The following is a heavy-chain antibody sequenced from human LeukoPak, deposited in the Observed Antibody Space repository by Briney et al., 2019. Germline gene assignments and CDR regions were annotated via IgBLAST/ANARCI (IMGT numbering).Heavy chain of an antibody. CDR3: AREGISKLDY. J-gene: IGHJ4*02. D-gene: IGHD2-21*01. V-gene: IGHV3-30-3*01. Sequence: GGSLRLSCAASGFTFSSYAMHWVRQAPGKGLEWVAVISYDGSNKYYADSVKGRFTISRDNSKNTLYLQMNSLRAEDTAVYYCAREGISKLDYWGQGTLVTVSS. CDR1: GFTFSSYA. CDR2: ISYDGSNK.